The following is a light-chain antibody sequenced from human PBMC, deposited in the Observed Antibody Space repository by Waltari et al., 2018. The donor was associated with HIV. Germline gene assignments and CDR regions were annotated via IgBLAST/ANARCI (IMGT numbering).Light chain of an antibody. CDR3: CSYTTSDTFV. Sequence: QSALTQPASVSGFPGQSITIFCTGTSSDLGTYNYVSWFQQHAGKAPKLMIYDVSKRPSGVSDRFSGSKSANTASLTIAGLQAEDEADYYCCSYTTSDTFVFGPGTKVTVL. V-gene: IGLV2-14*03. CDR2: DVS. CDR1: SSDLGTYNY. J-gene: IGLJ1*01.